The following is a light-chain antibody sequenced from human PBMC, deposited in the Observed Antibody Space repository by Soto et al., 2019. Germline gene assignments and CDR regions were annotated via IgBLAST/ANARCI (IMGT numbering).Light chain of an antibody. CDR3: QQVESYPLT. CDR1: QGIFIY. Sequence: DIQLTQSPSVLSASVGDRVTITCRASQGIFIYLAWYQQKPGQAPKLLSYAASTLQSGVPSTFSGSGSGTEFTLTISSLQPEDFATYYCQQVESYPLTFRGGTKVGIK. J-gene: IGKJ4*01. CDR2: AAS. V-gene: IGKV1-9*01.